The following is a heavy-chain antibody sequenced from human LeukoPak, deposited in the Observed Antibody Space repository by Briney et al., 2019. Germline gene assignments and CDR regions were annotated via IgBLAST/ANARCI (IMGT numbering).Heavy chain of an antibody. CDR3: ARDRPNYYGTDGHYYRRDGDY. CDR1: GFTFSIYA. CDR2: ITSRGDST. D-gene: IGHD3-10*01. Sequence: PGGSLRLSCAASGFTFSIYAMSWVRQAPGKGLQWVSSITSRGDSTRYVDSVNGRFTITRDNSENTLYLLMHSLRAEDTAVYYCARDRPNYYGTDGHYYRRDGDYWGRGALVSVSS. J-gene: IGHJ4*02. V-gene: IGHV3-23*01.